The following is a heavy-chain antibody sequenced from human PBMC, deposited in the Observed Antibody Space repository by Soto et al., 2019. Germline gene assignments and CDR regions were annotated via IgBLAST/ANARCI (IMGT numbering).Heavy chain of an antibody. J-gene: IGHJ5*02. CDR2: TYYRSKWYN. D-gene: IGHD7-27*01. CDR3: ARAADPGNWVNWFDP. CDR1: GDSVSSNSAA. V-gene: IGHV6-1*01. Sequence: KQSPTLSLTCAISGDSVSSNSAAWHWIRQSPSRGLEWLGRTYYRSKWYNDYAVSVKSRITINPDTSKNQFSLQLNSVTPEDTAVYYCARAADPGNWVNWFDPWGQGTLVTVSS.